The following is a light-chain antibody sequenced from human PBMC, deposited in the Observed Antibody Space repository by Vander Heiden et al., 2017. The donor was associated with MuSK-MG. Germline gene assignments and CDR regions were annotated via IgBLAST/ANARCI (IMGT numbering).Light chain of an antibody. CDR3: QQHNLYPRT. CDR2: PAY. Sequence: DFQFTQSPSFLSASVVATVTITCLASQGITNYFTWYHPKSGQPPNPLIHPAYTLRRGVATRFSGGCSGTDFTLTSSIQAAEDFATYCCQQHNLYPRTFGQGTKVEI. V-gene: IGKV1-9*01. CDR1: QGITNY. J-gene: IGKJ1*01.